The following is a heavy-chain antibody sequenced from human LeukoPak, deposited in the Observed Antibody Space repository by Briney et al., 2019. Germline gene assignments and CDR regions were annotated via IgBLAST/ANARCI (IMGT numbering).Heavy chain of an antibody. D-gene: IGHD3-22*01. CDR1: GGSFSGYY. CDR3: ARPGYYYDSSGDLY. CDR2: INHSGST. J-gene: IGHJ4*02. V-gene: IGHV4-34*01. Sequence: SETLSLTCAVYGGSFSGYYWSWIRQPPGKGLEWIGEINHSGSTNYNPSLKSRVTISVDTSKNQFSLKLSSVTAADTAVYYCARPGYYYDSSGDLYWGQGTLVTVSS.